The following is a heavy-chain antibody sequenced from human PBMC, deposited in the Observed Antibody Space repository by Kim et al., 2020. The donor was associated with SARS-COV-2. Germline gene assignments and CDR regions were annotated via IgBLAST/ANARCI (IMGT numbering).Heavy chain of an antibody. V-gene: IGHV4-34*01. CDR2: IYHSGST. CDR3: ARCQVVSRKKRRGQYFDY. Sequence: SETLSLTCTVYGGSISSYYWSWIRQPPGKGLEWIGEIYHSGSTNYNPSLKSRVTISVDTSKNQFSLKLSSVTAADTAVYYCARCQVVSRKKRRGQYFDY. CDR1: GGSISSYY. D-gene: IGHD3-10*01. J-gene: IGHJ4*01.